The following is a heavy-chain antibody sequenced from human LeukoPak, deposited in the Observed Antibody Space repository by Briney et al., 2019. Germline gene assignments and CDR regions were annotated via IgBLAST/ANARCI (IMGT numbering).Heavy chain of an antibody. CDR1: GFTLSTYW. CDR2: INPDGSTT. J-gene: IGHJ4*02. CDR3: ARVGVGMYHFDH. Sequence: GGPLRLSCAASGFTLSTYWMHWVRQAPGKGLVWVSCINPDGSTTTYADSVEGRFTISRDNAKNTLYLQMSSLRAEDTAVYYCARVGVGMYHFDHWGQGTLVTVSS. D-gene: IGHD2-2*01. V-gene: IGHV3-74*01.